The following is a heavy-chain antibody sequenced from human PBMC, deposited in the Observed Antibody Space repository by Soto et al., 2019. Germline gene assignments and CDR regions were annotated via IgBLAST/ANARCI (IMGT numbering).Heavy chain of an antibody. CDR3: ARASQGYSSSWTPYYYYYMDV. CDR2: MNPNSGNT. J-gene: IGHJ6*03. V-gene: IGHV1-8*01. CDR1: GYTYTSYD. Sequence: ASVKVSCKASGYTYTSYDINWVRQATGQGLEWMGWMNPNSGNTGYAQKFQGRVTMTRNTSISTAYMELSSLRSEDTAVYYCARASQGYSSSWTPYYYYYMDVWGKGTTVTVPS. D-gene: IGHD6-13*01.